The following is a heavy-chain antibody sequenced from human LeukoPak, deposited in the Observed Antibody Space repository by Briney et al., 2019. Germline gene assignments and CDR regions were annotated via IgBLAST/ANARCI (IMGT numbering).Heavy chain of an antibody. D-gene: IGHD2-2*01. CDR3: ARFRTLVPAAPRGYMDV. Sequence: GGSLRLSCAASGFTFSGYTLKWVRQAPEKGLEWVSYISSSSSTIYYADSVKGRFTISRDNAKNSLYLQMNSLRAEDTAVYYCARFRTLVPAAPRGYMDVWGKGTTVTVSS. J-gene: IGHJ6*03. V-gene: IGHV3-48*01. CDR1: GFTFSGYT. CDR2: ISSSSSTI.